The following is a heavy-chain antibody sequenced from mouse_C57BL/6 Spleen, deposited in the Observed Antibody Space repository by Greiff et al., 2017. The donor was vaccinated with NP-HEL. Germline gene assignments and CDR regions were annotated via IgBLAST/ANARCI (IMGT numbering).Heavy chain of an antibody. D-gene: IGHD1-1*01. J-gene: IGHJ3*01. CDR1: GYTFTDYY. V-gene: IGHV1-26*01. Sequence: EVQLQQSGPELVKPGASVKISCKASGYTFTDYYMNWVKQSHGKSLEWIGDINPNNGGTSYNQKFKGKATLTVDKSSSTAYMELRSLTSEDSAVYDCGADHYGSSSAWFAYWGQVTLVTVSA. CDR2: INPNNGGT. CDR3: GADHYGSSSAWFAY.